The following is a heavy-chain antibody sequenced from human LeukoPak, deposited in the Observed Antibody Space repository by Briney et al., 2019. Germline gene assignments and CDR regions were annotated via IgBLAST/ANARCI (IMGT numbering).Heavy chain of an antibody. CDR1: GFIFSNYW. CDR3: ARDFRSSRGHYYLDV. CDR2: IKQDGSET. Sequence: GGSLRLSCATSGFIFSNYWMSWVRQAPGKGLEWVANIKQDGSETYYVDSVKGRFTISRDDAKNSLYLQMNSLRAEDTAVYYCARDFRSSRGHYYLDVWGKGTTVTVSS. V-gene: IGHV3-7*01. D-gene: IGHD6-13*01. J-gene: IGHJ6*03.